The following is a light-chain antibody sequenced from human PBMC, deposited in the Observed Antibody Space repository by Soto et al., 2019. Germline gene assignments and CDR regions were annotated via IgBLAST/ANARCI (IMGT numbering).Light chain of an antibody. V-gene: IGKV4-1*01. CDR3: QQYYRTPYT. CDR1: QTVLHSSNNKNY. Sequence: DNVMTQSPDSLGVSLGERATINCKSSQTVLHSSNNKNYLAWYQQKPGQPPKLLISWASTRQSRVPDRSSGSASGADFTLIITSLQAEDVAVYYCQQYYRTPYTFGHGTKLESK. J-gene: IGKJ2*01. CDR2: WAS.